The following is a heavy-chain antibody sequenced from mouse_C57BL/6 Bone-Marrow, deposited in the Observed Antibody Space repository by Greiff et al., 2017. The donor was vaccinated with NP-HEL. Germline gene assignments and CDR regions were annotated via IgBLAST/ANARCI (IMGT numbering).Heavy chain of an antibody. J-gene: IGHJ2*01. CDR1: GYTFTSYG. D-gene: IGHD1-1*01. V-gene: IGHV1-81*01. Sequence: QVQLQQSGAELARPGASVKLSCKASGYTFTSYGISWVTQRTGQGLEWIGEIYPRSGNTYYNEKLKGKATLTADKSSSTAYMELRSLTSEDSAVYFCARDYGSSYDLYYFDYWGQGTTLTVSS. CDR2: IYPRSGNT. CDR3: ARDYGSSYDLYYFDY.